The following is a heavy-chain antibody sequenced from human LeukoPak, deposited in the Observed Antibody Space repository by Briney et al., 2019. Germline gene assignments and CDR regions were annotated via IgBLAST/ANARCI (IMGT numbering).Heavy chain of an antibody. Sequence: PGGSLRLSCAASGFTFSSYWMHWVRQAPGKGLVWVSRINSDGSSTSYADSVKGRFTISRDNAKNTLYLQMNSLRAEDTAVYYCARFVGLENLYDSSGYPGYNWLDPWGQGTLVTVSS. V-gene: IGHV3-74*01. CDR1: GFTFSSYW. J-gene: IGHJ5*02. D-gene: IGHD3-22*01. CDR2: INSDGSST. CDR3: ARFVGLENLYDSSGYPGYNWLDP.